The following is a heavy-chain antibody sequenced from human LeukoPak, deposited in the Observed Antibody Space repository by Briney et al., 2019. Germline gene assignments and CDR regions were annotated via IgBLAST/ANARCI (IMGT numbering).Heavy chain of an antibody. V-gene: IGHV4-34*01. CDR2: INHSGST. J-gene: IGHJ4*02. Sequence: PSETLSLTCAVYGGSFSGYYWSWIRQPPGKGLEWIGEINHSGSTNYNPSLKSRVTISVDTSKNQFSLKLSSVTAADTAVYYCARDGNSGRLFDYWGQGTLVTVSS. CDR3: ARDGNSGRLFDY. CDR1: GGSFSGYY. D-gene: IGHD4-23*01.